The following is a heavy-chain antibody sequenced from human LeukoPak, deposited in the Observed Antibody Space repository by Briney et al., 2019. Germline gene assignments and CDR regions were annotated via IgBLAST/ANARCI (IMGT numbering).Heavy chain of an antibody. Sequence: SETLSLTCTVSGGSISSSSYYWGWIRQPPGKGLEWIGSIYYSGSTYYNPSLKSRVTISVDTSKNQFSLKLSSVTAADTVVYYCARRGQMATIKSIYYYYMDVWGKGTTVTVS. D-gene: IGHD5-24*01. CDR2: IYYSGST. CDR3: ARRGQMATIKSIYYYYMDV. V-gene: IGHV4-39*07. J-gene: IGHJ6*03. CDR1: GGSISSSSYY.